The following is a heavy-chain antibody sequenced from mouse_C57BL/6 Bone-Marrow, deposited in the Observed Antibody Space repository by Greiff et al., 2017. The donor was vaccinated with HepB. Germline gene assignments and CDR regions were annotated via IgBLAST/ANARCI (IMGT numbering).Heavy chain of an antibody. CDR1: GYTFTSYW. J-gene: IGHJ4*01. CDR2: LYPGNSDT. D-gene: IGHD2-2*01. Sequence: VQLQQSGTVLARPGASVKMSCKTSGYTFTSYWMHWVKQRPGQGLEWIGALYPGNSDTSYNQKFKGKAKLTAVTSASTAYMELSSLTNEDSAVYYCTRDGYDKDYAMDYWGQGTSVTVSS. CDR3: TRDGYDKDYAMDY. V-gene: IGHV1-5*01.